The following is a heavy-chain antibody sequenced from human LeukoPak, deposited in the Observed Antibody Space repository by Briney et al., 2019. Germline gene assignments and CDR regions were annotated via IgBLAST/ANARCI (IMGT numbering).Heavy chain of an antibody. CDR2: IIPIFGTA. V-gene: IGHV1-69*06. J-gene: IGHJ6*03. CDR3: ARGGDHPTFLFQYMDV. D-gene: IGHD3-16*01. CDR1: GGTFSSYA. Sequence: HRASVKVSCKASGGTFSSYAISWVRQAPGQGLEWMGGIIPIFGTANYAQKFQGRVTITADKSTSTAYMELSSLRSEDTAVYYCARGGDHPTFLFQYMDVWGKGTTVTVSS.